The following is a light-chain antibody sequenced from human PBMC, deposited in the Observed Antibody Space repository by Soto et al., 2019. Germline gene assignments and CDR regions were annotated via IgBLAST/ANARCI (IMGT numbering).Light chain of an antibody. CDR1: QVISTS. J-gene: IGKJ1*01. CDR2: AAS. Sequence: DIQLTQSPSFPSPSIGESVTITCRASQVISTSLAWYQVKPGKAPKLLIYAASTLESGVPSRFSGSGSGTEFTLTISSLQPDDFATYYCQHYNSYSEAFGQGTKVDIK. V-gene: IGKV1-9*01. CDR3: QHYNSYSEA.